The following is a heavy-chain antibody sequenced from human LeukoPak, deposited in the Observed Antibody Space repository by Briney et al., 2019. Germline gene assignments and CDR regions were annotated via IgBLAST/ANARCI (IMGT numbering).Heavy chain of an antibody. V-gene: IGHV1-18*01. D-gene: IGHD3-22*01. CDR1: GYTFTSYG. CDR3: ARCGDSSGYYSLADAFDI. J-gene: IGHJ3*02. CDR2: ISAYNGNT. Sequence: ASVKVSCKASGYTFTSYGISWVRQAPGQGLVWMGWISAYNGNTNYAQKLQGRVTMTTDTSTSTAYMELRSLRSDDTAVYYCARCGDSSGYYSLADAFDIWGQGTMVTVSS.